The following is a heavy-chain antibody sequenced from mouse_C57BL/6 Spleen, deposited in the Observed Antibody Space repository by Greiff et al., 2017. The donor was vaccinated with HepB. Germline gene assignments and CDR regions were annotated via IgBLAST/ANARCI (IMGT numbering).Heavy chain of an antibody. V-gene: IGHV1-53*01. CDR3: TREMVRYAMDY. Sequence: QVQLQQSGTELVKPGASVKLSCKASGYTFTSYWMHWVKQRPGQGLEWIGNINPSNGGTNYNEKFKSKATLTVDKSSSRAYMQLSSLTAEDSADYYCTREMVRYAMDYWGQGTSVTVSS. CDR1: GYTFTSYW. CDR2: INPSNGGT. J-gene: IGHJ4*01. D-gene: IGHD2-1*01.